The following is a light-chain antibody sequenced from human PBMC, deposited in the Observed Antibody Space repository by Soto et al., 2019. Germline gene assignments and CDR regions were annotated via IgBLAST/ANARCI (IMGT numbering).Light chain of an antibody. CDR2: EVS. CDR1: NSDVGLYDF. CDR3: ISYTSDDVRYV. Sequence: QSALTQPASVSGTPGQSITISCTGSNSDVGLYDFVSWYQHHPGRAPKLIVSEVSHRPSGISNRSSGSKSGNTASLPISGLQSEDEADYYCISYTSDDVRYVFGTGTKVTVL. V-gene: IGLV2-14*01. J-gene: IGLJ1*01.